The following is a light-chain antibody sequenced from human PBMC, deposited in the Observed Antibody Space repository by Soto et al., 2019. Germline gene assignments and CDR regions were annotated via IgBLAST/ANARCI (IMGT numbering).Light chain of an antibody. J-gene: IGKJ4*01. CDR3: QQYSDSPLT. V-gene: IGKV3-20*01. CDR1: QTVRTNY. Sequence: EIVLTQSPGTLSLSPGERATLSCRASQTVRTNYLAWFQHKPGQAPRLLIYGASSRGTGIPDRFSGSGSGTDFTLTIDRLEPEDFAVYFCQQYSDSPLTFGGGTNVEIK. CDR2: GAS.